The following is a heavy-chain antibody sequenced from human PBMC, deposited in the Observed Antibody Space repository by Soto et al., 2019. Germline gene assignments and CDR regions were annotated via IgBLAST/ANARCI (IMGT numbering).Heavy chain of an antibody. CDR2: IYYSGTT. CDR1: NGSVSSGTYS. Sequence: SETLSLTCTVSNGSVSSGTYSWSWVRQPPGKGLEWIGYIYYSGTTYYTPSLKSRLTMSMDRANDHFSLNLTSVTAADTAVYFCARGHYYYCMDVWGQGITVTVPS. J-gene: IGHJ6*02. V-gene: IGHV4-30-2*01. CDR3: ARGHYYYCMDV.